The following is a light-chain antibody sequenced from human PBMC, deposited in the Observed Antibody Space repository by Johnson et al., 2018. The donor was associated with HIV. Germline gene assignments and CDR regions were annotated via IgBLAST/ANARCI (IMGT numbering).Light chain of an antibody. Sequence: QPVLTQPPSVSAAPGQKVTISCSGTSSNIGNNYVSWYQHLPGTAPKVLIYDNDKRPSGIPDRFSGSKSGTSATLGISGLQTGDEADYYCGTWDSSLSAGGANYVFGTGTKFTVL. CDR1: SSNIGNNY. V-gene: IGLV1-51*01. J-gene: IGLJ1*01. CDR2: DND. CDR3: GTWDSSLSAGGANYV.